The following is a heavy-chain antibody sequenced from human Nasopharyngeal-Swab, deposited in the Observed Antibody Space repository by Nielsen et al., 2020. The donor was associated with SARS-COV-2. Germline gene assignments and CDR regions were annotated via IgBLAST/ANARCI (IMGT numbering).Heavy chain of an antibody. J-gene: IGHJ4*02. CDR1: GYTFTSYG. CDR2: ISAYNGNT. D-gene: IGHD6-6*01. CDR3: ARAQRWAARRDFDY. Sequence: ASVKVSCKASGYTFTSYGISWVRQAPGQGLEWIGWISAYNGNTNYAQKLQGRVTMTTDTSTSTAYMELRSLRSDDTAVYYCARAQRWAARRDFDYWGQGTLVTVSS. V-gene: IGHV1-18*04.